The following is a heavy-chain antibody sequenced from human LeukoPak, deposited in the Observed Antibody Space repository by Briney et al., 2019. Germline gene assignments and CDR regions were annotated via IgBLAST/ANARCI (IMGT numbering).Heavy chain of an antibody. CDR1: GYTFTNYW. CDR3: ARDKGEGYCSGGSCYSNAFDI. D-gene: IGHD2-15*01. V-gene: IGHV5-51*01. J-gene: IGHJ3*02. Sequence: KGGESLKISCKGSGYTFTNYWIAWMRQMPGKGLEWMGIIYPGDSDTRYSPSFQGQVTISADKSISTAYLQWSSLKASDTAMYYCARDKGEGYCSGGSCYSNAFDIWGQGTMVTVSS. CDR2: IYPGDSDT.